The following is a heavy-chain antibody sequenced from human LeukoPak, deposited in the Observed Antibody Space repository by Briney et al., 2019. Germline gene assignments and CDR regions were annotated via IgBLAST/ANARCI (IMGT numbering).Heavy chain of an antibody. D-gene: IGHD3-9*01. CDR1: GGSFSGYY. CDR2: INHSGST. Sequence: PSETLSLTCAVYGGSFSGYYWSWIRQPPGKGLEWIGEINHSGSTNYNPSLKSRVTISVDTSKNQFSLKLSSVTAADTAVYYCARNDDILTGFDDYWGQGTLVTVSS. V-gene: IGHV4-34*01. J-gene: IGHJ4*02. CDR3: ARNDDILTGFDDY.